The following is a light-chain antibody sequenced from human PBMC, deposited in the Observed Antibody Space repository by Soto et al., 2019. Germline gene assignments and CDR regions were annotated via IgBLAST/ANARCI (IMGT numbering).Light chain of an antibody. V-gene: IGLV1-47*01. CDR3: AAWDDSLSAYD. Sequence: QSVLTQPPSASGTPGQRVTISCSGSSSNIGSNYVYWYQQLPGTAPKLLIYRNNQRPSGVPDRFSGSKSGTSASLAISGLRSEDEADYYCAAWDDSLSAYDFGTGTKLTVL. CDR2: RNN. J-gene: IGLJ1*01. CDR1: SSNIGSNY.